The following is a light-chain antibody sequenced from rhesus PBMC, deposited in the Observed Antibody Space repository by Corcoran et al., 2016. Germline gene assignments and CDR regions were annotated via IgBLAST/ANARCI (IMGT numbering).Light chain of an antibody. CDR1: QGISNW. CDR2: RAS. V-gene: IGKV1-69*01. CDR3: QQHDNSPPWT. Sequence: DIQMTQSPSSLSASVGDRVTITCRASQGISNWLAWYQQKPGEAPKLLIYRASNLEKGVPSRFSGSGSGTDFTLTISSLQPENIATYYCQQHDNSPPWTFGQGTKVEIK. J-gene: IGKJ1*01.